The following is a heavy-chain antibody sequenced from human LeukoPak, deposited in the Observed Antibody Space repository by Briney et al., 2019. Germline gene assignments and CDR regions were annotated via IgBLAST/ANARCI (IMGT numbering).Heavy chain of an antibody. CDR3: ARYSSSWYPNLGAFDI. D-gene: IGHD6-13*01. J-gene: IGHJ3*02. CDR1: GCSISSYY. V-gene: IGHV4-4*07. CDR2: IYTSGST. Sequence: WETLSLPCTVSGCSISSYYWSWIRQPAGKGLEWIGRIYTSGSTNYNPSLKSRVRIPVDKSKNQFSLKLSSVTAADTAVYYCARYSSSWYPNLGAFDIWGQGTMVTVSS.